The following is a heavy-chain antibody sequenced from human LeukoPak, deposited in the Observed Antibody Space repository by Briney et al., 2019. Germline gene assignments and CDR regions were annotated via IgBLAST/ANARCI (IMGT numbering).Heavy chain of an antibody. CDR2: IIPIFGIA. CDR1: GGTFSSYA. D-gene: IGHD7-27*01. V-gene: IGHV1-69*04. Sequence: SVKVSCKASGGTFSSYAISWVRQAPGQGLEWMGRIIPIFGIANYAQKFQGRVTITADKSTSTAYMELSSLRSEDTAVYYCARDGLGNYGMDVWGQGPRSPSP. CDR3: ARDGLGNYGMDV. J-gene: IGHJ6*02.